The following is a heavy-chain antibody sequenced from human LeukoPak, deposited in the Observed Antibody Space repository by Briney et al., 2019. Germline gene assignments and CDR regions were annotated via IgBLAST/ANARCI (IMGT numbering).Heavy chain of an antibody. CDR3: ARGLYDSSGYYHDY. D-gene: IGHD3-22*01. V-gene: IGHV4-59*08. CDR2: IYYSGST. J-gene: IGHJ4*02. CDR1: GASISSYY. Sequence: PSETLSLTCTVSGASISSYYWSWIRQPPGKGLEWIGYIYYSGSTNYTPSLKSRVTISVDTSKNQFSLKLTSVTAADTAMYHCARGLYDSSGYYHDYWGRGTLVTVSS.